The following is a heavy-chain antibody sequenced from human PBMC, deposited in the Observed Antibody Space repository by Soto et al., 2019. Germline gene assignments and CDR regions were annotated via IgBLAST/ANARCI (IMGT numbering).Heavy chain of an antibody. CDR1: GDSVSSNNAA. D-gene: IGHD6-6*01. Sequence: SQTLSLSFAISGDSVSSNNAALNWISPSPSSGLECLGRTYYRSNWYNDYAVSVKSRITINPDTSKNQFSLQLNSVTPEDTAVYYCARVGGIAARPGELYYYGMDVWGQGTTVTVSS. CDR2: TYYRSNWYN. J-gene: IGHJ6*02. CDR3: ARVGGIAARPGELYYYGMDV. V-gene: IGHV6-1*01.